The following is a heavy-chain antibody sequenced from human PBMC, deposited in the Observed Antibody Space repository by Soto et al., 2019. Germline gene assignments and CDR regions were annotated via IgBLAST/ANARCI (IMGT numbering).Heavy chain of an antibody. CDR2: ISAHNGNT. V-gene: IGHV1-18*01. CDR3: ARGWYGDY. Sequence: QVHLVQSGAEVKKPGASVKVSCKASGYTFTSYGITWVRQAPGQGLEWMGWISAHNGNTDYAQKLQGRVIVTRDTSTSTAYMELRSLISDDTAVYYCARGWYGDYWGQGALLTVSS. J-gene: IGHJ4*02. CDR1: GYTFTSYG. D-gene: IGHD2-15*01.